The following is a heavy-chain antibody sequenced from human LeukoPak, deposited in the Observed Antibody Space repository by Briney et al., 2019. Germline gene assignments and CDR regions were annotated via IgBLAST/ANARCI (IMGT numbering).Heavy chain of an antibody. CDR1: GGSISSGGYY. V-gene: IGHV4-31*03. CDR2: IYYSGST. CDR3: ARVPMVREVLFQH. D-gene: IGHD3-10*01. Sequence: SETLSLTCTVSGGSISSGGYYWSWIRQHPGKGLEWIGYIYYSGSTYYNPSLRSRVTISVDTSKNQFSLKLSSVTAADTAVYYCARVPMVREVLFQHWGQGTLVTVSS. J-gene: IGHJ1*01.